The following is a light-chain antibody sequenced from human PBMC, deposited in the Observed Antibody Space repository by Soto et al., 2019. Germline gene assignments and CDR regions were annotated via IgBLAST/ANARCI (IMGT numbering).Light chain of an antibody. CDR3: QQALRFPVI. J-gene: IGKJ5*01. CDR2: AAS. Sequence: AIRMTQSPSSLSASTGDRVTITCRASQGISSYLAWYQQKPGKAPKLLIYAASTLQSGVPSRFSGSGSGTDFTLSISSLQPEDFATYYCQQALRFPVIFGQGTRLEIK. CDR1: QGISSY. V-gene: IGKV1-8*01.